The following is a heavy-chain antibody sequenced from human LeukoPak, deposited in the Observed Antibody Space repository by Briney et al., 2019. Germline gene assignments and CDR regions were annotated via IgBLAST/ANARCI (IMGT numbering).Heavy chain of an antibody. CDR2: IIPIFGTA. D-gene: IGHD6-6*01. Sequence: SVKVSCKASGYTFTSYDINWVRQATGQGLEWMGGIIPIFGTANYAQKFQGRVTITTDESTSTAYMELSSLRSEDTAVYYCARGSLYSSSSEGGPSYYYYYMDVWGKGTTVTVSS. J-gene: IGHJ6*03. V-gene: IGHV1-69*05. CDR1: GYTFTSYD. CDR3: ARGSLYSSSSEGGPSYYYYYMDV.